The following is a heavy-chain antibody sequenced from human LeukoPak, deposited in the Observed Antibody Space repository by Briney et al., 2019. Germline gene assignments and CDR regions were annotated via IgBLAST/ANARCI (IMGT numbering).Heavy chain of an antibody. CDR1: GFPFSIFG. D-gene: IGHD2-2*01. CDR2: ITSGVGIT. V-gene: IGHV3-23*01. Sequence: GGSLSLSCTASGFPFSIFGMNWVRQAPGKGLEWVSIITSGVGITYYADSVKGRFTISRDNSRNTLYLQMNSLRAEDTAVYYCAKRVCYDSDYWGQGSLVTVSS. CDR3: AKRVCYDSDY. J-gene: IGHJ4*02.